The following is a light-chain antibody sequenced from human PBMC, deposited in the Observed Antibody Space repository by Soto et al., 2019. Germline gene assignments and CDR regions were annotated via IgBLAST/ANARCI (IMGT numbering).Light chain of an antibody. CDR1: SSNIGSNY. CDR3: AAWDDSLSAVV. Sequence: SVLTQPPSASGTPGQRVTLSCSGSSSNIGSNYVYWYQQFPGSAPKLLIYRNDQRPSGVPDRFSGSKSGTSASLAISGPRSEDEADYYCAAWDDSLSAVVFGGGTKLTVL. J-gene: IGLJ2*01. V-gene: IGLV1-47*01. CDR2: RND.